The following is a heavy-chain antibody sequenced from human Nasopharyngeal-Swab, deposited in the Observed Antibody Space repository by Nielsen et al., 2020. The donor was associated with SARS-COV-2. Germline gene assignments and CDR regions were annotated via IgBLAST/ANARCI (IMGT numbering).Heavy chain of an antibody. CDR1: GYTFTSYA. J-gene: IGHJ5*02. CDR2: INAGNGNT. V-gene: IGHV1-3*01. D-gene: IGHD6-13*01. CDR3: ARDDSSSWYENWFDP. Sequence: ASVKVSCKASGYTFTSYAMHWVRQAPGQRLEWMGWINAGNGNTKYSQKFQGRVTITGDTSASTAYMELSSLRSEDTAVYYCARDDSSSWYENWFDPWGQGTLVTVSS.